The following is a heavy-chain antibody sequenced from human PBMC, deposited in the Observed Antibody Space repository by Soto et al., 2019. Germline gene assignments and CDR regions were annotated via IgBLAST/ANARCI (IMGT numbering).Heavy chain of an antibody. D-gene: IGHD2-2*01. J-gene: IGHJ4*02. V-gene: IGHV3-23*01. Sequence: HPGGSLRLSCAASGFTFSTYAMSWVRQALGKGLEWVAVIGGSGGNTYSADSVKGRFTISRDNSKNTLYLQMDSLRAEDTAVYYCAKPNLFCSSASCYDYWGQGTLVTSPQ. CDR3: AKPNLFCSSASCYDY. CDR2: IGGSGGNT. CDR1: GFTFSTYA.